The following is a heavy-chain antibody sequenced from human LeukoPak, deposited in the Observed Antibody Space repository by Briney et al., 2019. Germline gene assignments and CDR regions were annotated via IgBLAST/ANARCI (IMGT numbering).Heavy chain of an antibody. J-gene: IGHJ4*02. Sequence: GGSLRLSCVASGFTFNRYAMSWVRQAPGKGLEWVSAISGSADATYYADSVKGRFTISRDNSKNTLYLQMNSLRAEDTAVYYCARADYGGNQWGSYYFDYWGQGTLVTVSS. CDR1: GFTFNRYA. CDR3: ARADYGGNQWGSYYFDY. D-gene: IGHD4-23*01. CDR2: ISGSADAT. V-gene: IGHV3-23*01.